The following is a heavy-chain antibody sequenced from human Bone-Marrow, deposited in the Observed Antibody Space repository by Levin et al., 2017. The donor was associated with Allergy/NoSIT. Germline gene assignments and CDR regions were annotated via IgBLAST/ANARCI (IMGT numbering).Heavy chain of an antibody. J-gene: IGHJ4*02. CDR3: AKDLGWLRFNLRGAFDY. CDR2: ISGSGGST. D-gene: IGHD5-12*01. Sequence: GESLKISCAASGFTFSSYAMSWVRQAPGKGLEWVSAISGSGGSTYYADSVKGRFTISRDNSKNTLYLQMNSLRAEDTAVYYCAKDLGWLRFNLRGAFDYWGQGTLVTVSS. V-gene: IGHV3-23*01. CDR1: GFTFSSYA.